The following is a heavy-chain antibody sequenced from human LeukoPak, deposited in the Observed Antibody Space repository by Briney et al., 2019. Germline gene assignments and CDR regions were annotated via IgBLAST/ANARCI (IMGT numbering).Heavy chain of an antibody. D-gene: IGHD2-15*01. CDR2: INQDGSEK. CDR1: VFTFSNYW. CDR3: ATYRASYFIGDSSFPAY. J-gene: IGHJ4*02. V-gene: IGHV3-7*05. Sequence: PGGSLRLSCAASVFTFSNYWMSWVRQAPGIGLEWVANINQDGSEKYYVDSVKGRFTISRDNAKDSLYLQMNSLRAGDTAVYYCATYRASYFIGDSSFPAYWGQGTLVTVSS.